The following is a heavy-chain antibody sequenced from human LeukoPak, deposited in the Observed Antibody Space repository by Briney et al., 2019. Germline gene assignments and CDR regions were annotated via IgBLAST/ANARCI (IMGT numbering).Heavy chain of an antibody. D-gene: IGHD1-1*01. CDR1: GASISGYY. V-gene: IGHV4-59*08. CDR3: ARGPPVQLERRRFGRVNFFDY. Sequence: PSETLSLTCTVSGASISGYYWNWIRQPPGKGLEWIGYTYYTGSTSYNPSLESRVTISVDTSKSQFSLTLSSVTAADTAVYYCARGPPVQLERRRFGRVNFFDYWGQGTLVTVSS. J-gene: IGHJ4*02. CDR2: TYYTGST.